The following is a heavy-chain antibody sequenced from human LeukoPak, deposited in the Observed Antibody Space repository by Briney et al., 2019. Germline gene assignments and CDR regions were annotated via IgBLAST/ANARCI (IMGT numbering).Heavy chain of an antibody. Sequence: SETLSLTCTVSGGSISSSSYYWGWIRQPPGKGLEWIGSIYYSGSTYYNPSLKSRVTISVDTSKNQFSLKLSSVTAADTAVYYCARARGSDYGDAFDIWGQGTMVTVSS. CDR2: IYYSGST. CDR1: GGSISSSSYY. CDR3: ARARGSDYGDAFDI. J-gene: IGHJ3*02. V-gene: IGHV4-39*01. D-gene: IGHD4-17*01.